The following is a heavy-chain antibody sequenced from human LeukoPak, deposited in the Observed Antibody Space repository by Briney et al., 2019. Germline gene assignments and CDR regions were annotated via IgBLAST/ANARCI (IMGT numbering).Heavy chain of an antibody. J-gene: IGHJ3*02. V-gene: IGHV4-59*02. CDR3: ARDNHYYADRDVFDI. CDR2: IYYSGSI. D-gene: IGHD3-10*01. CDR1: GGSVSSYY. Sequence: SETMSLTCTVSGGSVSSYYWNCIRQPPGKGLEWIGYIYYSGSINYNPSLKSRVTISGDTSKNQISLKLSSVTAADTAVYYCARDNHYYADRDVFDIWGQGTMVTVSS.